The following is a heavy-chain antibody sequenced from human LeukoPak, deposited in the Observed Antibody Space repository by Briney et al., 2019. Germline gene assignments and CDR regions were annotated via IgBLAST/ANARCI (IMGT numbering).Heavy chain of an antibody. J-gene: IGHJ4*02. CDR2: IIPIFGTA. CDR1: GGTFSSCA. CDR3: ATEDHGDYVLSE. V-gene: IGHV1-69*13. D-gene: IGHD4-17*01. Sequence: ASVKVSCKASGGTFSSCAISWLRQAPGQGLEWMGGIIPIFGTANYAQKFQGRVTITADESTSTAYMELSSLRSEDTAVYYCATEDHGDYVLSEWGQGTLVTVSS.